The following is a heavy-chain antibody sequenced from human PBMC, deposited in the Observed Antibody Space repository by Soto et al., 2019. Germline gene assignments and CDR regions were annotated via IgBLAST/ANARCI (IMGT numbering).Heavy chain of an antibody. Sequence: GGSLRLSCAASGFTFSSYAMSWVRQAPGKGLEWVSAISGSGGSTYYADSVKGRFTISRDNSKNTLYLQMNSLRAEDTAVYYCGRDPSGSYYFDYWGQGTLVTVSS. CDR3: GRDPSGSYYFDY. CDR1: GFTFSSYA. D-gene: IGHD1-26*01. CDR2: ISGSGGST. V-gene: IGHV3-23*01. J-gene: IGHJ4*02.